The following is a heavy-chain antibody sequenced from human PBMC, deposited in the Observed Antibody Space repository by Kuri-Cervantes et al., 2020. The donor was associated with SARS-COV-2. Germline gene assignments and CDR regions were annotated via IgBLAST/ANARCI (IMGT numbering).Heavy chain of an antibody. CDR2: IYHSGST. J-gene: IGHJ5*02. V-gene: IGHV4-30-2*01. CDR1: GGSISSGGYY. D-gene: IGHD2-2*02. Sequence: LRLSCTVSGGSISSGGYYWSWIRQPPGKGLEWIGYIYHSGSTYYNPSLKSRVTISVDRSKNQFSLKLSSVTAADTAVYYCARESPIVVVPAAIGGSITGTTRFDPWGQGTLVTVSS. CDR3: ARESPIVVVPAAIGGSITGTTRFDP.